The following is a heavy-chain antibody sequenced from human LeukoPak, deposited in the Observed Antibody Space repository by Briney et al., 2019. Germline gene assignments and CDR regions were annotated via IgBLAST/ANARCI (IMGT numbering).Heavy chain of an antibody. V-gene: IGHV1-2*06. CDR1: GYTFTGYY. Sequence: GASVKVSCKASGYTFTGYYMHWVRQAPGQGLEWMGRINPNSGGTNYAQKFQGRVTMTRDTSISTAYMELSRLRSDDTAVYYCARERDQLLVYYYYGMDVWGQGTTVTVSS. D-gene: IGHD2-2*01. CDR3: ARERDQLLVYYYYGMDV. J-gene: IGHJ6*02. CDR2: INPNSGGT.